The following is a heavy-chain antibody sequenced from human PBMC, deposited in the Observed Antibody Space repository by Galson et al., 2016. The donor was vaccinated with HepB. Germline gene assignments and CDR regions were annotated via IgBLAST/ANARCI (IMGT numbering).Heavy chain of an antibody. CDR1: GYTFTAYY. CDR3: ARGLYGWEQETENY. D-gene: IGHD1-26*01. CDR2: TNPNSGGT. V-gene: IGHV1-2*02. Sequence: SVKVSCKASGYTFTAYYMYWVRQAPGQGLEWMGWTNPNSGGTNYAQKFQGRVTMTRDTSISTAYMELSRLRLDDTAVYYCARGLYGWEQETENYWGQGTLVTVSS. J-gene: IGHJ4*02.